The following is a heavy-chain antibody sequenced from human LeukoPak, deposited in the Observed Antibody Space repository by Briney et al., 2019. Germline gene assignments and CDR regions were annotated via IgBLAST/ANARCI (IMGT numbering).Heavy chain of an antibody. CDR3: ARDLGYCSSTSCYFGVFDP. V-gene: IGHV1-18*01. CDR2: ISAYNGNT. Sequence: ASVKVSCKASGYTFTSYGISCVRQAPGQGLEWMVWISAYNGNTNCAQKLQGRVTMTTDTSRSQAYMELRSVRSDDTAVYYCARDLGYCSSTSCYFGVFDPWGQGTLVTVSS. J-gene: IGHJ5*02. CDR1: GYTFTSYG. D-gene: IGHD2-2*01.